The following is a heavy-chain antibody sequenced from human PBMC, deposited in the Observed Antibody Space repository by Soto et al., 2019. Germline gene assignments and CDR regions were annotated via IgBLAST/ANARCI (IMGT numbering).Heavy chain of an antibody. V-gene: IGHV1-58*01. D-gene: IGHD3-3*01. CDR2: IVVGNGNT. CDR1: GFTFSDSA. J-gene: IGHJ3*02. Sequence: SVKVSCKASGFTFSDSAVQWVRQARGQPLEWIGYIVVGNGNTNFAQRFQERVTFSSDKSRGTAYMELRSLRSEDTAVYYCAATTHYEFWTGYFTAVAFDIWGQGTKVTVSS. CDR3: AATTHYEFWTGYFTAVAFDI.